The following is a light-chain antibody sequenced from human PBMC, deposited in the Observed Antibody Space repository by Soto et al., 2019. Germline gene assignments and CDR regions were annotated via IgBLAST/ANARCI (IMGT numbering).Light chain of an antibody. J-gene: IGKJ1*01. CDR3: QQSYSTPWT. Sequence: DIQSTQSPSSVSSSLGDIVSITCRASQSISSYLNWYQQKPGKAPKLLIYAASSLQSGVPSRFSGSGSGTDFTLTISSLQPEDFATYYCQQSYSTPWTFGQGTKVDIK. CDR2: AAS. V-gene: IGKV1-39*01. CDR1: QSISSY.